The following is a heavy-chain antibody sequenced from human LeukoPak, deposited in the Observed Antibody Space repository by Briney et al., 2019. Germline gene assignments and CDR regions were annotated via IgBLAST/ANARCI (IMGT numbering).Heavy chain of an antibody. CDR1: GASISTATYY. J-gene: IGHJ6*03. Sequence: SETLSVTCTVSGASISTATYYRGWIRQSPGKGLEWIAKIYYSGSTYYNPSLMSRVTISIDMSKNQFSLNLSSVTAADTALYYCARVDHYYFYMDVWGKGTTVTVSS. V-gene: IGHV4-39*01. CDR3: ARVDHYYFYMDV. CDR2: IYYSGST.